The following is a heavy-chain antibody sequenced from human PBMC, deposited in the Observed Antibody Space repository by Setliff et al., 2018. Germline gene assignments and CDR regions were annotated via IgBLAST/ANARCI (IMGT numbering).Heavy chain of an antibody. CDR3: SRLVRYCTTTACQRASGAEV. CDR1: GYTFSSSG. V-gene: IGHV1-18*01. D-gene: IGHD2-8*01. J-gene: IGHJ4*02. Sequence: ASVKVSCKASGYTFSSSGITWVQQAPGQGLEWMGWISAYSGDTNYAQKFQGRVTMTTDSSTSTAYMEQRSLTSDDTAVYYCSRLVRYCTTTACQRASGAEVWGQGTVVTVS. CDR2: ISAYSGDT.